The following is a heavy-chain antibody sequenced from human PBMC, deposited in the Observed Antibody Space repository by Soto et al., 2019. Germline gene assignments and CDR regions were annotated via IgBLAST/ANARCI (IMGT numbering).Heavy chain of an antibody. D-gene: IGHD2-21*01. CDR1: GFSISDSY. J-gene: IGHJ5*02. CDR3: ARGGGGGLFDP. V-gene: IGHV3-11*06. CDR2: ISPRSTFR. Sequence: LSCATSGFSISDSYMSWIRQAPGKGLEWISYISPRSTFRDYADSLKGRFTISRDSVKNSVYLQMNNLTADDTGVYYCARGGGGGLFDPWGQGSLVTVSS.